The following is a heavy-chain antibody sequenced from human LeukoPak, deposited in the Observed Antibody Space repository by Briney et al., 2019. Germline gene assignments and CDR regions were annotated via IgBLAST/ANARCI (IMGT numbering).Heavy chain of an antibody. V-gene: IGHV4-38-2*02. CDR1: GYSISSGYY. CDR2: IYHSGST. D-gene: IGHD3-10*01. J-gene: IGHJ6*04. CDR3: ARDDPFGELSAYGMDV. Sequence: SETLSLTCAVSGYSISSGYYWGWIQQPPGKGLEWIGSIYHSGSTYYNPSLKSRVTISVDTSKNQFSLKLSSVTAADTAVYYCARDDPFGELSAYGMDVWGKGTTVTVSS.